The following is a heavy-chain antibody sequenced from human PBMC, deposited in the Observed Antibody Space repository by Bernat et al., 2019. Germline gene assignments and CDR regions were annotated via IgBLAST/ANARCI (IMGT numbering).Heavy chain of an antibody. J-gene: IGHJ4*02. Sequence: QVQLQGSGPGLVKPSETLSLTCTVSGGSISGYYWSWIRQPPGKGLEWIGYIYYSGSTNYNPSLKSRVTISVDTSKNQFSLKLSSVTAADTAVYYCAREWDGYNLYYFDYWGQGTLVTVSS. D-gene: IGHD5-24*01. CDR1: GGSISGYY. CDR2: IYYSGST. CDR3: AREWDGYNLYYFDY. V-gene: IGHV4-59*01.